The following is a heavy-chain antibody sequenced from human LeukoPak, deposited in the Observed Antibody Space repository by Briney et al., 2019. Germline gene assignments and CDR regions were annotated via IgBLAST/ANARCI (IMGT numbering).Heavy chain of an antibody. Sequence: GESLKISCKGSGYSFTSYWIGWVRQMPGKGLEWMGIIYPGDSDTRYSPSFQGQVTISADKSISTAYLQWSSLKASDTAMYYCARLGDYGSGSYCIRYYYYGMDVWGQGTTVTVSS. CDR1: GYSFTSYW. V-gene: IGHV5-51*01. J-gene: IGHJ6*02. CDR2: IYPGDSDT. D-gene: IGHD3-10*01. CDR3: ARLGDYGSGSYCIRYYYYGMDV.